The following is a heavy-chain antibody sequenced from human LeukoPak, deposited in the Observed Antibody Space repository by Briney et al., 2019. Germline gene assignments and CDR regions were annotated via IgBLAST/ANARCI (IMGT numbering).Heavy chain of an antibody. J-gene: IGHJ4*02. CDR2: INPNSGGT. Sequence: GASVKVSCKASGYTFTGYYMHWVRQAPGQGLEWMGWINPNSGGTNYAQKFQGRVTMTRDTSINTAYMELSRLRSDDTAVYYCARGGMVRGVIITNALIDYWGQGTLVTVSS. CDR1: GYTFTGYY. V-gene: IGHV1-2*02. CDR3: ARGGMVRGVIITNALIDY. D-gene: IGHD3-10*01.